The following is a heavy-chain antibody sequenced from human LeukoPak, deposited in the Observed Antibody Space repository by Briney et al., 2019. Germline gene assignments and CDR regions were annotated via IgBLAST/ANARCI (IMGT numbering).Heavy chain of an antibody. CDR2: ISGSGTST. V-gene: IGHV3-23*01. D-gene: IGHD4-23*01. Sequence: PGGSLRLSCAASGFTSSAYAMSWVRQAPGKGLEWVSSISGSGTSTYYADSVKGRFTISRDNSKNTLYLEMNSLRVEDTALYSCAKDYGGNSDAFDIWGQGTVVTVSS. CDR3: AKDYGGNSDAFDI. CDR1: GFTSSAYA. J-gene: IGHJ3*02.